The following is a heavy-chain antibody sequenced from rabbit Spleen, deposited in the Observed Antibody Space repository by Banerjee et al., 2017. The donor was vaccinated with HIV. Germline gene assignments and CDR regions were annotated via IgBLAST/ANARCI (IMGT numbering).Heavy chain of an antibody. CDR3: ARDTGTSFSTYGMDL. Sequence: QEQLVESGGGLVQPGGSLKLSCKASAFDFSSGGVSWVRQAPGKGLEWIACIAGSGSGFTYSATWAKGRFTCSKTSSTTVTLQMTSLTVADTATYFCARDTGTSFSTYGMDLWGPGTLVTVS. V-gene: IGHV1S45*01. D-gene: IGHD7-1*01. J-gene: IGHJ6*01. CDR2: IAGSGSGFT. CDR1: AFDFSSGG.